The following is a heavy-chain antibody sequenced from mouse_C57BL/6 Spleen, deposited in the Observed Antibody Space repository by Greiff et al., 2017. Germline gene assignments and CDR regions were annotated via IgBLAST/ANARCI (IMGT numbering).Heavy chain of an antibody. V-gene: IGHV1-76*01. CDR2: IYPGSGNT. J-gene: IGHJ3*01. Sequence: VQLQQSGAELVRPGASVKLSCKASGYTFTDYYINWVKQRPGQGLEWIARIYPGSGNTYYNEKFKGKATLTAEKSSSTAYMQLSSLTSEDSAVYFCARGVWFAYWGQGTLVTVSA. CDR1: GYTFTDYY. CDR3: ARGVWFAY.